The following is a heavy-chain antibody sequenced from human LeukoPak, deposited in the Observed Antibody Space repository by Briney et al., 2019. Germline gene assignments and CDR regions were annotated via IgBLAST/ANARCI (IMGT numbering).Heavy chain of an antibody. CDR2: IYSGGST. CDR3: ARDSESGSLDY. J-gene: IGHJ4*02. Sequence: GGSLRLSCAASGFTFSSYAMSWVRQAPGKGLEWVSVIYSGGSTYYADSVKGRFTISRDNSKNTLYLQMNSLRAEDTAVYYCARDSESGSLDYWGQGTLVTVSS. D-gene: IGHD1-26*01. V-gene: IGHV3-53*01. CDR1: GFTFSSYA.